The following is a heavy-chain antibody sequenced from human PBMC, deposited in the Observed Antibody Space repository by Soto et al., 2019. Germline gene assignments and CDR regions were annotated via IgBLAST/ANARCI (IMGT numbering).Heavy chain of an antibody. CDR3: ARRFGGTKKHGYYYYGMDV. V-gene: IGHV4-34*01. D-gene: IGHD3-10*01. J-gene: IGHJ6*02. CDR2: INHSGST. CDR1: GGSFSGYY. Sequence: SETLSLTCAVYGGSFSGYYWSWIRQPPGKGLEWIGEINHSGSTNYNPSLKSRVTISVDTSKNQFSLKLSSVTAADTAVYYCARRFGGTKKHGYYYYGMDVWGQGTTVTVSS.